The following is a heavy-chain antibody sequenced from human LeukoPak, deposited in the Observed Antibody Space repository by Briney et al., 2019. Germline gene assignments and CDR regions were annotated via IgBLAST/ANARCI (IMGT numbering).Heavy chain of an antibody. Sequence: PGGSLRLSCAASGFTVSSSYMTWVRQAPGEGLEWVSVIYGGGTTYYADSVKGRFTISRDNSKNTLYLQMNSLKDEDTAVYYCARVYYGSGSYYEESFGYYFDYWGQGTLVTVSS. CDR1: GFTVSSSY. J-gene: IGHJ4*02. D-gene: IGHD3-10*01. CDR2: IYGGGTT. V-gene: IGHV3-53*01. CDR3: ARVYYGSGSYYEESFGYYFDY.